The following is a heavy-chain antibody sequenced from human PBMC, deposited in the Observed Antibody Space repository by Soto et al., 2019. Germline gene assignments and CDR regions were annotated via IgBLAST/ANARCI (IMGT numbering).Heavy chain of an antibody. V-gene: IGHV3-11*01. J-gene: IGHJ4*02. CDR1: GFRFNDYY. CDR2: ISSGSSTI. Sequence: QVQLVESGGGLVTPGGSLRLSCAAAGFRFNDYYMTWIRQAPGKGLEWVSYISSGSSTIYYARSVKGRFTISRDNAKNSLYLQMNSLRAEDTAVYYCATSSGALAASFPYYFDYWGQGTLVTVSS. CDR3: ATSSGALAASFPYYFDY. D-gene: IGHD6-25*01.